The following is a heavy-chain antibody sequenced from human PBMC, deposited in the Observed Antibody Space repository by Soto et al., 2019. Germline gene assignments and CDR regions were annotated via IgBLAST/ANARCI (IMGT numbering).Heavy chain of an antibody. Sequence: QVQLQESGPGLVKPSETLSLTCTVSGGSVNSGGYYWSWIRQPPGKGLEWIGYIFYSGSTDYHPSLKSRVTISVDMSKNQFSLNVSSVTAADTAVYYCARGKGSSGGYFDSWGQGTLVTVSS. CDR3: ARGKGSSGGYFDS. J-gene: IGHJ4*02. D-gene: IGHD3-22*01. CDR2: IFYSGST. V-gene: IGHV4-61*08. CDR1: GGSVNSGGYY.